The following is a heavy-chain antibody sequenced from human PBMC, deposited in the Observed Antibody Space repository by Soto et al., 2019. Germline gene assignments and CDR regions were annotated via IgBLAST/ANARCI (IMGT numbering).Heavy chain of an antibody. D-gene: IGHD1-26*01. J-gene: IGHJ2*01. V-gene: IGHV1-2*06. CDR2: INPNSGGT. Sequence: ASVKVSCKASGYIFTDYYMHWVRQAPGQELGWMGRINPNSGGTNYAQKFQGRVTITRDTSISTAYMELSSLRSEDTAVYYCARGGSLYWYFDLWGRGTLVTVS. CDR1: GYIFTDYY. CDR3: ARGGSLYWYFDL.